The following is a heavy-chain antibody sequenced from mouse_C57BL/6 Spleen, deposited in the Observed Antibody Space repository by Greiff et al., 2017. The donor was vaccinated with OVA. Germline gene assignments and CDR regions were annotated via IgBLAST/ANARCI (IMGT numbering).Heavy chain of an antibody. J-gene: IGHJ4*01. Sequence: VQLQQPGAELVMPGASVKLSCKASGYTFTSYWMHWVKQRPGQGLEWIGEIDPSDSYTNYNQKFKGKSTLTVDKSSSTAYMQLSSLTSEDSAVYYCASYGSYAMDDWGQGTSVTVSS. CDR2: IDPSDSYT. D-gene: IGHD1-1*01. CDR1: GYTFTSYW. V-gene: IGHV1-69*01. CDR3: ASYGSYAMDD.